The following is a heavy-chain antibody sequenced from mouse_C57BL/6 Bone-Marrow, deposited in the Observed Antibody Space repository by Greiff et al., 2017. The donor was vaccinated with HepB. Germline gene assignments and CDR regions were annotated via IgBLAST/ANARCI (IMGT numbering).Heavy chain of an antibody. CDR3: ARGVFITTVVAPFDY. CDR1: GYTFTDYY. Sequence: VQLVESGAELVRPGASVKLSCKASGYTFTDYYINWVKQRPGQGLEWIARIYPGSGNTYYNEKFKGKATLTAEKPSSTAYMQLSSLTSEDSAVYFCARGVFITTVVAPFDYWGQGTTLTVSS. J-gene: IGHJ2*01. D-gene: IGHD1-1*01. V-gene: IGHV1-76*01. CDR2: IYPGSGNT.